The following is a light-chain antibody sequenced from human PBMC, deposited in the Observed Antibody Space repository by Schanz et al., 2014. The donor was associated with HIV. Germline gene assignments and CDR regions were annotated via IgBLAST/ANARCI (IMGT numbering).Light chain of an antibody. CDR2: GAS. V-gene: IGKV3-20*01. CDR1: QSISNTY. J-gene: IGKJ4*01. Sequence: ETVLTQSPGSLSLSPGERATLSCRASQSISNTYLAWYQQKPGQAPRLLLYGASRRATGIPDRFSGSGSGTDFTLTITRLEPEDFAVYYCQQYHSSPLTFGGGTKVEIQ. CDR3: QQYHSSPLT.